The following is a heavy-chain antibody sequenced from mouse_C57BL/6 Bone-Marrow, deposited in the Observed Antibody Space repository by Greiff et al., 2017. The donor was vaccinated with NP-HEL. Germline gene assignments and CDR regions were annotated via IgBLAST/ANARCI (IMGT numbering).Heavy chain of an antibody. D-gene: IGHD1-1*01. V-gene: IGHV1-81*01. J-gene: IGHJ1*03. Sequence: QVQLQQSGAELARPGASVKLSCKASGYTFTSYGISWVKQRTGQGLEWIGEISPRSGNTYYNEKFKGKATLTADKSSSTAYMELRSLTSEDSAVYFCARSGPGSSYVDWYFDVWGTGTTVTVSS. CDR1: GYTFTSYG. CDR2: ISPRSGNT. CDR3: ARSGPGSSYVDWYFDV.